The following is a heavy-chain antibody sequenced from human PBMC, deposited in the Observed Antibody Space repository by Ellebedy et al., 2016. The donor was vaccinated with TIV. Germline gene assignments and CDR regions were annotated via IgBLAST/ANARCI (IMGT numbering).Heavy chain of an antibody. CDR3: AREGAGWELLRAHYYYYGMDV. CDR1: GYTFTGYY. CDR2: INPNSGGT. J-gene: IGHJ6*02. V-gene: IGHV1-2*04. Sequence: AASVKVSCKASGYTFTGYYMHWVRQAPGQGLEWMGWINPNSGGTNYAQKFQGWVTMTRDTSISTAYMELSRLRSDDTAVYYCAREGAGWELLRAHYYYYGMDVWGQGTTVTVSS. D-gene: IGHD1-26*01.